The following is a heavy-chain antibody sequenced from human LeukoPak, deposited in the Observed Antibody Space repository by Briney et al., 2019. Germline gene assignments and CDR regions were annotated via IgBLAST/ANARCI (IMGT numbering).Heavy chain of an antibody. J-gene: IGHJ3*02. CDR3: ASYIYPSPSLRLKGSDAFDI. D-gene: IGHD3-10*01. CDR1: GYSFTSYW. V-gene: IGHV5-51*01. CDR2: IYPGDSDT. Sequence: GESLKISCKGSGYSFTSYWNGWVRQMPGKGLEWMGIIYPGDSDTRYSPSFQGQVTISADKSTSTAYLQWSSLKASDTAMYYCASYIYPSPSLRLKGSDAFDIWGQGTMVTVSS.